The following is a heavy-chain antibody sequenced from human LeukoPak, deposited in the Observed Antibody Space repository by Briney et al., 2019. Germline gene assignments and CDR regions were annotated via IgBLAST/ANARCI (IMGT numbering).Heavy chain of an antibody. J-gene: IGHJ4*02. V-gene: IGHV4-39*01. CDR2: MFYSGTT. CDR1: GGSISSGSYY. CDR3: ARHRYGERYYFDY. D-gene: IGHD1-1*01. Sequence: PSETRSLTCTVSGGSISSGSYYWGWVRQPPGKGLEWIGSMFYSGTTNHNPSLKSRVSISVDTSKNQFSLRLTSVTAADTAVYSYARHRYGERYYFDYWGQGTLVTVFS.